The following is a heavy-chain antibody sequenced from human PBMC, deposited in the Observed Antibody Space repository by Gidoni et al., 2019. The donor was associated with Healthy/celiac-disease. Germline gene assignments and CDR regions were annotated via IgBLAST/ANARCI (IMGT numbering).Heavy chain of an antibody. D-gene: IGHD3-9*01. J-gene: IGHJ5*02. Sequence: QVQLVQSGAEVKKPGASVKVSCKASGYTFTSYGISWVRQAPGQGLEWMGWIRAYNGNTNYAQKLQGRVTMTTDTSTSTAYMELRSLRSDDTAVYYCAREDYDILTGYNWFDPWGQGTLVTVSS. V-gene: IGHV1-18*01. CDR1: GYTFTSYG. CDR2: IRAYNGNT. CDR3: AREDYDILTGYNWFDP.